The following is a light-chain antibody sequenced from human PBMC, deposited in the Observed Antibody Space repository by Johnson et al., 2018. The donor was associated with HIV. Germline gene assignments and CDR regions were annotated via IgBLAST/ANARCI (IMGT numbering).Light chain of an antibody. CDR1: SSNIGNNY. CDR3: GTWDSSLSAYV. V-gene: IGLV1-51*02. Sequence: QSVLTQPPSVSAAPGQKVTISCSGSSSNIGNNYVSWYQQLPGTAPKLLIYENNKRPSGIPDRFSGSKSGTSATLGITGLQTGDEADDDLGTWDSSLSAYVFGTGTKVTV. CDR2: ENN. J-gene: IGLJ1*01.